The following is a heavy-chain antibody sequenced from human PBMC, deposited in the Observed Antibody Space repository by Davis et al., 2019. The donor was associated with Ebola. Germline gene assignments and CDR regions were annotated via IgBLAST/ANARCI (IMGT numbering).Heavy chain of an antibody. Sequence: PGGSLRLSCAASGFTFSSYAMSWVRQAPGKGLEWVSYINTDDSTIEYTDSVKGRFTISRDNAKNSLYLQMNSLRDEDTAEYYCARDLDWGFDYWGQGTLVTVSS. J-gene: IGHJ4*02. D-gene: IGHD3/OR15-3a*01. CDR3: ARDLDWGFDY. CDR1: GFTFSSYA. CDR2: INTDDSTI. V-gene: IGHV3-48*02.